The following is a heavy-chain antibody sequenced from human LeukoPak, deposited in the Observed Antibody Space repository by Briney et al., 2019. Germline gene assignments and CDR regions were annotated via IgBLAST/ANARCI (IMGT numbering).Heavy chain of an antibody. J-gene: IGHJ4*02. D-gene: IGHD6-19*01. CDR3: ARDPGWVESGPSFDY. CDR1: GFTFNTYA. CDR2: ISSDGSNK. V-gene: IGHV3-30*01. Sequence: GRSLRLSCAASGFTFNTYAMHWVRQAPGKGLEWVTIISSDGSNKYSADSVKGRFTVSRDNSKNTLYLQMNSLRAEDSAVYYCARDPGWVESGPSFDYWGQGTLVTVSS.